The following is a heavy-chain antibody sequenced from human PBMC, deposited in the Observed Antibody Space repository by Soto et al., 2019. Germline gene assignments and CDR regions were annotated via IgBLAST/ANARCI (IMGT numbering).Heavy chain of an antibody. CDR1: GGSFSGYY. CDR3: ARGRLRFLEWSRFDY. J-gene: IGHJ4*02. D-gene: IGHD3-3*01. CDR2: INHSGST. V-gene: IGHV4-34*01. Sequence: SETLSLTCAVYGGSFSGYYWSWIRQPPGKGLEWIGEINHSGSTNYNPSLKSRVTISVDTSENQFSLKLSSVTAADTAVYYCARGRLRFLEWSRFDYWGQGTLVTVSS.